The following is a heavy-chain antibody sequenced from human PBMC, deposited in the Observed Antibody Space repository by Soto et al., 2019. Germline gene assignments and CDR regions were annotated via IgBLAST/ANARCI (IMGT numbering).Heavy chain of an antibody. D-gene: IGHD5-12*01. CDR1: GGSISSGEYY. Sequence: PSETLSLTCTVSGGSISSGEYYWSWIRQPPGKGLEWIGYIYYSGSTNYNPSLKSRVTISVDTSKNQFSLKLSSVTAADTAVYYCARTDIVATMDYYYYYMDVWGKGTTVTVSS. CDR2: IYYSGST. V-gene: IGHV4-61*08. J-gene: IGHJ6*03. CDR3: ARTDIVATMDYYYYYMDV.